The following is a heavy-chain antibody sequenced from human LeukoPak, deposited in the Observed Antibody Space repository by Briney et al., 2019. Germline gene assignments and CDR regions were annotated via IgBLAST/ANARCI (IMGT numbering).Heavy chain of an antibody. D-gene: IGHD3-9*01. Sequence: PSGTLSLTCAVSGGSISSSNWWSWVRQPPGKGLEWIGEIYQSGKTNYNPSLKSRATISVDKSKNQFSLNLSSVTAADTAVYYCARGAVYYDILTGYLLVWGQGTMVTVSS. J-gene: IGHJ3*01. CDR1: GGSISSSNW. CDR2: IYQSGKT. CDR3: ARGAVYYDILTGYLLV. V-gene: IGHV4-4*02.